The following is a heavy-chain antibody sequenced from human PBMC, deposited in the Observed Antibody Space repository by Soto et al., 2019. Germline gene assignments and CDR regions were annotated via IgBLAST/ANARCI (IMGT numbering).Heavy chain of an antibody. J-gene: IGHJ4*02. CDR3: ARHLGPTGPNY. Sequence: SETLSLTCTVSGDSISSGSSYWGWVRQPPGKGLEWIGSFYYSRDTHYNPSLKSRVTISVDTSKNQFSLKLSSVTAADRAVYYCARHLGPTGPNYWGQGILVTV. V-gene: IGHV4-39*01. D-gene: IGHD1-26*01. CDR2: FYYSRDT. CDR1: GDSISSGSSY.